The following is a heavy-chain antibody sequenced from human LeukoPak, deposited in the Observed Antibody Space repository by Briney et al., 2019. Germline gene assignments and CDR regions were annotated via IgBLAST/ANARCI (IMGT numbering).Heavy chain of an antibody. CDR1: GFTFGVYN. CDR2: ISSDAHYI. J-gene: IGHJ4*02. CDR3: AREKNRLVLSAPLQY. D-gene: IGHD6-19*01. V-gene: IGHV3-21*04. Sequence: KAGGSLRLSCVASGFTFGVYNMNWVRQPPGKGLEWVASISSDAHYIYYSDSVKGRFSISRDNAKNSVFLQMDSLRAEDTAMYFCAREKNRLVLSAPLQYWGQGVLVTVSS.